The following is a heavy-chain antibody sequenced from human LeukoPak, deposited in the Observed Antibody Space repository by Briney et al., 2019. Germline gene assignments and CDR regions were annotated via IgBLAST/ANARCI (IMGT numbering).Heavy chain of an antibody. CDR3: ARDDCGATCYPGGY. CDR2: IKAGNGET. CDR1: GYTFTNYV. Sequence: ASVTVSCKASGYTFTNYVVHWVRQARGQRPEWMGWIKAGNGETKYSPNFQGRVTITRDTSASTAYMELSSLTSGDTALYCCARDDCGATCYPGGYWGQGTLVTVSS. V-gene: IGHV1-3*01. D-gene: IGHD2-21*01. J-gene: IGHJ4*02.